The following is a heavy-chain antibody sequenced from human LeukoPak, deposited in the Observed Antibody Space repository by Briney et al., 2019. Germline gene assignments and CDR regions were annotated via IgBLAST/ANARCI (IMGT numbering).Heavy chain of an antibody. D-gene: IGHD3-3*01. CDR3: ARSHLPYYDFWSGYPYYFDY. V-gene: IGHV1-18*01. J-gene: IGHJ4*02. CDR2: ISAYNGNT. CDR1: GYTFTSYG. Sequence: ASVKVSCKASGYTFTSYGISWVRQAPGQGLEWMGWISAYNGNTNYAQKLQGRVTMTTDTSTSTAYMELRSLRSDDTAVYYCARSHLPYYDFWSGYPYYFDYWGQETLVTVSS.